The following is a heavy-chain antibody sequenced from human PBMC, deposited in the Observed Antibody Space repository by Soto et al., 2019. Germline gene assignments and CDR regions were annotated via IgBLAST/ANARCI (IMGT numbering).Heavy chain of an antibody. D-gene: IGHD3-22*01. CDR1: GFTFSSYA. J-gene: IGHJ6*02. Sequence: LRLSCAASGFTFSSYAMSWVRQAPGKGLEWVSAISGSGGSTYYADSVKGRFTISRDNSKNTLYLQMNSLRAEDTAVYYCAKIRGYDSSGYYRKPYYYYYGMDVWGQGTTVTVSS. CDR3: AKIRGYDSSGYYRKPYYYYYGMDV. CDR2: ISGSGGST. V-gene: IGHV3-23*01.